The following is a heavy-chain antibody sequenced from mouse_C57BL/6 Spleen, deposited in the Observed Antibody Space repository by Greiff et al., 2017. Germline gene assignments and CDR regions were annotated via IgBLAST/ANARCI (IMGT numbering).Heavy chain of an antibody. Sequence: EVKVVESGGDLVKPGGSLKLSCAASGFTFSSYGMSWVRQTPDKRLEWVATISSGGSYTYYPDSVKGRFTISRDNAKNTLYLQMSSLKSEDTAMYYCARQRDYYGNLYYAMDYWGQGTSVTVSS. CDR3: ARQRDYYGNLYYAMDY. V-gene: IGHV5-6*01. J-gene: IGHJ4*01. D-gene: IGHD2-1*01. CDR1: GFTFSSYG. CDR2: ISSGGSYT.